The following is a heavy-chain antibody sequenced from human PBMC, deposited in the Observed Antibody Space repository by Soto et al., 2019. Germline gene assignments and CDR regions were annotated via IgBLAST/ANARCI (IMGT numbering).Heavy chain of an antibody. CDR3: VKGGACSGGTCYVGLFGY. CDR2: ISSSSTYT. V-gene: IGHV3-11*06. D-gene: IGHD2-15*01. CDR1: GFTFSDYY. J-gene: IGHJ4*02. Sequence: GGSLRLSCAASGFTFSDYYMSWIRQAPGKGLEWVSYISSSSTYTNYADSVKGRFTISRDNAKNSLYLQMNSLRADDTAVYYCVKGGACSGGTCYVGLFGYWGQGALVTVSS.